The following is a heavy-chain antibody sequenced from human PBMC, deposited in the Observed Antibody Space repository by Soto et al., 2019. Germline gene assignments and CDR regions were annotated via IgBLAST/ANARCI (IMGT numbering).Heavy chain of an antibody. Sequence: QVQLQESGPGLVKPSETLSLTCTVSGGSISSYYWSWIRQPPGKGLEWIGYIYYSGSTNYNPSLKSRVTISVDTSKNQFSLKLSSVTAADTAVYYCARGSTYSGYEWGYWGQGTLVTVSS. D-gene: IGHD5-12*01. CDR2: IYYSGST. CDR1: GGSISSYY. V-gene: IGHV4-59*01. J-gene: IGHJ4*02. CDR3: ARGSTYSGYEWGY.